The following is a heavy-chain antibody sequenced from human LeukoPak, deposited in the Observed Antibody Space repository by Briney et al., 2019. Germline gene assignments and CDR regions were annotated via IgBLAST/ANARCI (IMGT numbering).Heavy chain of an antibody. CDR1: GGTFSNYA. V-gene: IGHV1-69*06. Sequence: GASVKVSCKASGGTFSNYAISWVRQAPGQGLEWMGGIIPIFGTANYAQKFRGRVTITADKSTSTAYMELSSLRSEDTAVYYCARDTKDYGEPNWYFDLWGRGTLVTVSS. CDR2: IIPIFGTA. J-gene: IGHJ2*01. D-gene: IGHD4-17*01. CDR3: ARDTKDYGEPNWYFDL.